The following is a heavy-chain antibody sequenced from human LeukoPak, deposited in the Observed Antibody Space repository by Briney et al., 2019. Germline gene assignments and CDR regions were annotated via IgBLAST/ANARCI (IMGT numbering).Heavy chain of an antibody. CDR2: INPSGGST. Sequence: ASVKVSCKASGYTFTSYYMHWVRQAPGQGLEWMGIINPSGGSTSYAQKFQGRVTMTRDMSTSTVYMELSSLRSEDTAVYYCASVYSSSWYSFDYYYMDVWGKGTTVTVSS. CDR1: GYTFTSYY. J-gene: IGHJ6*03. V-gene: IGHV1-46*01. D-gene: IGHD6-13*01. CDR3: ASVYSSSWYSFDYYYMDV.